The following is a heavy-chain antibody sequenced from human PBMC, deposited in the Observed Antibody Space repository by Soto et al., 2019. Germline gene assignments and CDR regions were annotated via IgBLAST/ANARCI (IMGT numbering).Heavy chain of an antibody. Sequence: SETLSLTCSVSGVTMSYGGYSWSWIRQSPGKGLEWLGYISHLETTYYNPSFKSRVTMSVDTSKNQFSLRLSSVTAADTAIYYCATRITVFGLLIPPFDPWGQGTQVTVSS. CDR1: GVTMSYGGYS. CDR2: ISHLETT. CDR3: ATRITVFGLLIPPFDP. V-gene: IGHV4-30-2*06. D-gene: IGHD3-3*01. J-gene: IGHJ5*02.